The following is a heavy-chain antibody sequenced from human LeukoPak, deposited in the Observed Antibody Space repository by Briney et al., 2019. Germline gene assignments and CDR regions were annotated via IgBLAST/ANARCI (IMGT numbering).Heavy chain of an antibody. V-gene: IGHV3-30*18. CDR2: ISYDGSDK. CDR1: GFTFSSYD. CDR3: ANRDYGGNPGV. J-gene: IGHJ6*02. Sequence: GGSLRLSCATSGFTFSSYDMHWVRQTPGKGLEWVALISYDGSDKYYADSVKGRFTISRDNSKNTLYLQMNSLRAEDTAVYYCANRDYGGNPGVWGQGTTVTVSS. D-gene: IGHD4-23*01.